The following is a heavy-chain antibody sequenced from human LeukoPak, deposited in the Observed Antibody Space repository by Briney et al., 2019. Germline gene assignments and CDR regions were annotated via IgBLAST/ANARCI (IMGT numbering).Heavy chain of an antibody. D-gene: IGHD2-21*02. CDR1: GYTFTGYY. CDR2: INPNSGGA. Sequence: ASVKVSCKASGYTFTGYYMHWVRQAPGQGLEWMGRINPNSGGANYAQKFQGRVTMTRDTSISTAYMELSRLRSDDTAVYYCTVATAIFSGFDYWGQGTLVTVSS. J-gene: IGHJ4*02. V-gene: IGHV1-2*06. CDR3: TVATAIFSGFDY.